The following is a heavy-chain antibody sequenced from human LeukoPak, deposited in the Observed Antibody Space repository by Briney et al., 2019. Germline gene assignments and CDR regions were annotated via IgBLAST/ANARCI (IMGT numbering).Heavy chain of an antibody. V-gene: IGHV4-31*03. CDR3: ARGGCSGGSCYYRGGFDP. CDR1: GGSLSSGGYY. Sequence: SQTLSLTCTVSGGSLSSGGYYWSWLRQHPGKGLEWIGYIYYSGSTYYNPSLKSRVTISVDTSKNQFSLKLSSVTAADTAVYYCARGGCSGGSCYYRGGFDPWGQGTLVAVSS. D-gene: IGHD2-15*01. CDR2: IYYSGST. J-gene: IGHJ5*02.